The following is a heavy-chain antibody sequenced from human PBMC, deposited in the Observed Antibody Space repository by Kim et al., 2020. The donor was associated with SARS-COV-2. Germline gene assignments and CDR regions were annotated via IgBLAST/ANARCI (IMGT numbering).Heavy chain of an antibody. J-gene: IGHJ4*02. CDR1: GFTFSGNV. CDR2: INSSGDRK. D-gene: IGHD1-26*01. Sequence: GGSLRLSCAASGFTFSGNVMSWVRQAPGKGLEWVSIINSSGDRKYYASSVRGRFSISRDNSKNTLWLEMNSLRVEDTAIYYCLEGHSDSWGQGTVGSVSS. V-gene: IGHV3-23*01. CDR3: LEGHSDS.